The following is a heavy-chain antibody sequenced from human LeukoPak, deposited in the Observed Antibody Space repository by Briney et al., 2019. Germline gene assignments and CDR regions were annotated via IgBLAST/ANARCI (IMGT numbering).Heavy chain of an antibody. CDR3: ARDKGDYGDYYWFDP. J-gene: IGHJ5*02. V-gene: IGHV4-59*01. CDR2: IYYSGST. Sequence: GSLRLSCDASEFIFSDYDMNWVRQAPGKGLEWIGYIYYSGSTNYNPSLKSRVTISVDTSKNQFSLKLRSVTAADTAVYYCARDKGDYGDYYWFDPWGQGTLVTVSS. D-gene: IGHD4-17*01. CDR1: EFIFSDYD.